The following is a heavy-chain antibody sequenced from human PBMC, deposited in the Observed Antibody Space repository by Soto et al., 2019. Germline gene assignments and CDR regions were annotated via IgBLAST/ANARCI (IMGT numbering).Heavy chain of an antibody. Sequence: QVQLVESGGGVVQPGRSLRLSCAASGFTFSSYGMHWVRQAPGKGLEWVAVISYDGSNKYYADSVKGRFTISRDNSKNTLYLQMNSLRAEDTAVYYCAKDQLRGVRGVITYYYGMDVWGQGTMVTVSS. CDR2: ISYDGSNK. CDR3: AKDQLRGVRGVITYYYGMDV. CDR1: GFTFSSYG. D-gene: IGHD3-10*01. J-gene: IGHJ6*02. V-gene: IGHV3-30*18.